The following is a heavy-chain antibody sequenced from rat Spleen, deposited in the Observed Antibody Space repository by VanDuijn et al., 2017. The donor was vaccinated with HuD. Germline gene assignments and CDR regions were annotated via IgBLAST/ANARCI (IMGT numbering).Heavy chain of an antibody. V-gene: IGHV5-20*01. D-gene: IGHD1-11*01. CDR1: GFTFSDYY. J-gene: IGHJ3*01. CDR2: ISYDGHSA. CDR3: ARALYGGSSELGWFAY. Sequence: EVQLVESGGGLVQPGRSLKLSCAASGFTFSDYYMAWVRQAPTKGLEWVASISYDGHSAYYRGSVKGRFTCSRDNAEGTLYLQMDSLRSEDTATYYCARALYGGSSELGWFAYWGQGTLVTVSS.